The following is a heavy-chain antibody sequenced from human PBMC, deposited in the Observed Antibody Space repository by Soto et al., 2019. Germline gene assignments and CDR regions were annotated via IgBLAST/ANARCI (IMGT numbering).Heavy chain of an antibody. J-gene: IGHJ4*02. Sequence: SETLSLTCTVSGGSISSSSYYWGWIRQPPGKGLEWIGSIYYSGSTYYNPSLKSRVTISVDTSKNQFSLKLSSVTAADTAVYYCVRLSITMIVVVITSYYFDYWGQGTLVTVSS. CDR3: VRLSITMIVVVITSYYFDY. CDR1: GGSISSSSYY. D-gene: IGHD3-22*01. V-gene: IGHV4-39*01. CDR2: IYYSGST.